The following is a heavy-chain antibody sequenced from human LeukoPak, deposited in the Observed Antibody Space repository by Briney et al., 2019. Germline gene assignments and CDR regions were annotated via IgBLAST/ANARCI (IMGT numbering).Heavy chain of an antibody. CDR3: ARDRAKGGGYNSFASY. Sequence: ASVKVSCKASGYIFTGYYLHWVRQAPGQDLEWMGWINPNSGGTDYAQKFQGRVTMTRDTSISTAYMELSRLRSDDTAIYYCARDRAKGGGYNSFASYWGQGTLVTVSS. CDR1: GYIFTGYY. D-gene: IGHD5-24*01. V-gene: IGHV1-2*02. J-gene: IGHJ4*02. CDR2: INPNSGGT.